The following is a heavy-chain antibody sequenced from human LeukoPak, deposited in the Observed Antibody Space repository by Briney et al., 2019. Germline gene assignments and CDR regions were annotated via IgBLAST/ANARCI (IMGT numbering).Heavy chain of an antibody. V-gene: IGHV1-18*04. J-gene: IGHJ5*02. D-gene: IGHD2-15*01. CDR2: ISAYNGNT. CDR1: GYTFTSYG. CDR3: ARGPRPGYCSGGSCEGWFDP. Sequence: ASVKVSCKASGYTFTSYGISWVRQAPGQGLEWMGWISAYNGNTNYAQKLQGRVTMTTDKSTSTAYMELRSLRSDDTAVYYGARGPRPGYCSGGSCEGWFDPWGQGTLVTVSS.